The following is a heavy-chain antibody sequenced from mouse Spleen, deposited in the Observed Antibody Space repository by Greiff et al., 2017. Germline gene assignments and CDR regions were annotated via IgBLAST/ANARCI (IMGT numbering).Heavy chain of an antibody. CDR1: GFSLTNYG. CDR3: VSSLPHYDYAWFAY. V-gene: IGHV2-9*02. D-gene: IGHD2-4*01. Sequence: VQVVESGPGLVAPSQSLSITCTVSGFSLTNYGVHWVRQPPGKGLEWLGVIWAGGSTNNNSALLSRLSISTENSKSQGFLNMNSLQTDDTAMYYCVSSLPHYDYAWFAYWGQGTLVTVSA. J-gene: IGHJ3*01. CDR2: IWAGGST.